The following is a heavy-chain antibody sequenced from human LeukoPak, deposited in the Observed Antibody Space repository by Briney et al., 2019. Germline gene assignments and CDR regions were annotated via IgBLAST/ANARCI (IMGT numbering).Heavy chain of an antibody. J-gene: IGHJ3*02. V-gene: IGHV4-59*01. D-gene: IGHD4-17*01. CDR3: TRGYGDDAFDI. Sequence: SETLSLTCTVSGGSISSYYWSWIRQPPGKGLEWIGYIYYRGSTNYNPSLKSRVTISVDTSKNQFSLKLSSVTAADTAVYYCTRGYGDDAFDIWGQGTMVTVSS. CDR2: IYYRGST. CDR1: GGSISSYY.